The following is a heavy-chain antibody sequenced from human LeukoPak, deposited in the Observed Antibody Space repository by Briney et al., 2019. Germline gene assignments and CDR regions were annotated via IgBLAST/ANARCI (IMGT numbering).Heavy chain of an antibody. CDR3: ARDSPRRRSLELLLSPLDAFDI. V-gene: IGHV4-4*07. D-gene: IGHD3-3*01. Sequence: PSETLSLTCTVSGRSISSYYWSWIRQPAGKGLEWIGRIYTSGSTNYNPSLKSRVTMSVDTSKNQFSLKLSSVTAADTAVYYCARDSPRRRSLELLLSPLDAFDIWGQGTMVTVSS. CDR1: GRSISSYY. CDR2: IYTSGST. J-gene: IGHJ3*02.